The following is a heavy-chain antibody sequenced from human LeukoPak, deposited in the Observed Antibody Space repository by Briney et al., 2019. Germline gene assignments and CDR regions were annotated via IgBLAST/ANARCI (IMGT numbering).Heavy chain of an antibody. CDR1: GGSISSRSYY. CDR3: ARGQWEPPGGYYYMDV. Sequence: PSETLSLTCSVSGGSISSRSYYWGWIRQPPGKGLEWIGSMYYTGSTYYNPSLKSRVTMSLDTSKNQFSLKLSSVTAADTAVYYCARGQWEPPGGYYYMDVWGKGTTVTVSS. V-gene: IGHV4-39*07. D-gene: IGHD1-26*01. J-gene: IGHJ6*03. CDR2: MYYTGST.